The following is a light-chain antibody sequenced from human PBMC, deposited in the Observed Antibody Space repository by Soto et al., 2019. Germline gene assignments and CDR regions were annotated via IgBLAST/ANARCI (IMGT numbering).Light chain of an antibody. V-gene: IGLV2-11*01. CDR1: SSNVGDYNY. CDR3: CSYAADYSLV. J-gene: IGLJ3*02. Sequence: QAVVTQPRSVSASPGQSVTISCTGTSSNVGDYNYVSWYQQNPGKAPKLMIYDASKRPSGVPDRFSGSKSGNAASLTISGLQADDEADYYCCSYAADYSLVFGGGTKLTVL. CDR2: DAS.